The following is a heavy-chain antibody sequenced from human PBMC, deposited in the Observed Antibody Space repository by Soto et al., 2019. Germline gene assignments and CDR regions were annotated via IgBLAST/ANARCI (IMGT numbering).Heavy chain of an antibody. CDR1: GGSFSGYY. J-gene: IGHJ2*01. Sequence: QVQLQQWGAGLLKPSETLSLTCAGYGGSFSGYYWSWIRQPPGKGLEWIGEINHSGSTNYNPSLRRRVTISVDTAKNQFSLKLSSVTAADTAVYYCARGSLRRYGDQGGWYFDLLGRGTLVTVSS. CDR2: INHSGST. CDR3: ARGSLRRYGDQGGWYFDL. V-gene: IGHV4-34*01. D-gene: IGHD4-17*01.